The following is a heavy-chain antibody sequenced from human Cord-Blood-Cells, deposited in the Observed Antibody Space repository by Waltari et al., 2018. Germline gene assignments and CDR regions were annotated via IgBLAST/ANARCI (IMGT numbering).Heavy chain of an antibody. V-gene: IGHV4-30-4*01. J-gene: IGHJ4*02. CDR3: ARANYDVWSGYYTAFDY. CDR1: GGSISSGDYS. CDR2: SYYGGST. Sequence: QVQLQESGPGLVKPSQTLSLTCTVSGGSISSGDYSWSWIRQPPGKGLEWIGYSYYGGSTYYNPALKSRVTVSVDTSKNQFSLKLSSVTAAGTAVYYCARANYDVWSGYYTAFDYWGQGTLVTVSS. D-gene: IGHD3-3*01.